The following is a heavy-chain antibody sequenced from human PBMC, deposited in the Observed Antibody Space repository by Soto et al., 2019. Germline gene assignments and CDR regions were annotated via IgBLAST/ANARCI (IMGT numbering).Heavy chain of an antibody. V-gene: IGHV5-51*01. Sequence: GESLKISCKGSGYSFTSYWIGWVRQMPGKGLEWMGIIYLGDSDTRYSPSFQGQVTISADKSISTAYLQWSSLKASDTAMYYCARLMEYYDILTGYSRGDAFDIWGQGTMVTVSS. D-gene: IGHD3-9*01. CDR1: GYSFTSYW. CDR3: ARLMEYYDILTGYSRGDAFDI. J-gene: IGHJ3*02. CDR2: IYLGDSDT.